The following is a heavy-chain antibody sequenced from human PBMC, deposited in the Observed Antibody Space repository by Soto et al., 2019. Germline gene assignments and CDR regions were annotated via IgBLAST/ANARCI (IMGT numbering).Heavy chain of an antibody. CDR3: ALRVAFWSGYGIDY. J-gene: IGHJ4*02. Sequence: ASVKVSCKASGYTFTSYDINWVRQATGQGLEWMGWMNPNSGNTGYAQKFQGRVTMTRNTSISTAYMELSSLRSEDTAVYYCALRVAFWSGYGIDYWGQGTLVTVSS. V-gene: IGHV1-8*01. D-gene: IGHD3-3*01. CDR2: MNPNSGNT. CDR1: GYTFTSYD.